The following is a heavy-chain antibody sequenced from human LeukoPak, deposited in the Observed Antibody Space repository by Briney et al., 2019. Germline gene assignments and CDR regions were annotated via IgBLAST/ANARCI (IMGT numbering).Heavy chain of an antibody. CDR2: IYYSGST. CDR3: ARHGPDCSGGSCYSLIDY. Sequence: PSETLSLTCIVSGGSISSYYWSWIRQPPGKGLEWIGYIYYSGSTNYNPSLKSRVTISVDTSKNRFSLKLSSVTAADTAVYYCARHGPDCSGGSCYSLIDYWGQGTLVTVSS. J-gene: IGHJ4*02. V-gene: IGHV4-59*08. D-gene: IGHD2-15*01. CDR1: GGSISSYY.